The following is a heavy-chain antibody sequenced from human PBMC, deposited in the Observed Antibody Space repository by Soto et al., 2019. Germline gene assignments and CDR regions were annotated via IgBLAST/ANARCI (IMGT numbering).Heavy chain of an antibody. CDR1: GYTFTSYG. J-gene: IGHJ4*02. CDR2: ISAYNGNT. D-gene: IGHD7-27*01. Sequence: ASVKVSCKASGYTFTSYGISWVRQAPGQGLEWMGWISAYNGNTNYAQKLQGRVTMTTDTSTSTAYMELRSLRSDDTAVYYCATITGDYAWHTPNFDYWGQGTLVTVSS. V-gene: IGHV1-18*01. CDR3: ATITGDYAWHTPNFDY.